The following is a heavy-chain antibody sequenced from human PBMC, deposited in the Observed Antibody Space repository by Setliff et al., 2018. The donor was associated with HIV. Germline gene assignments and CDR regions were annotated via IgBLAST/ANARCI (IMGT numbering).Heavy chain of an antibody. CDR3: ARDDPLYYDSSGYYYVVAFDI. CDR1: GHTFSNSD. Sequence: GASVKVSCKASGHTFSNSDIHWVRRATGQGLEWMGWISAYNGNTNYAQKLQGRVTMTTDTSTSTAYMELRSLRSDDTAVYYCARDDPLYYDSSGYYYVVAFDIWGQGTMVTVSS. D-gene: IGHD3-22*01. V-gene: IGHV1-18*01. J-gene: IGHJ3*02. CDR2: ISAYNGNT.